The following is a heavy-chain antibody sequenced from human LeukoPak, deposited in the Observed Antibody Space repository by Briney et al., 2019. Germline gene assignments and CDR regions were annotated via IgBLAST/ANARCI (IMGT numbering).Heavy chain of an antibody. V-gene: IGHV4-4*07. D-gene: IGHD3-10*01. Sequence: SETLSLTCTVSGGSISDYYWDWIRQPAGKGLEWIGRIYTSGSTNYNPSLKSRVTMSVDTSKNQFSLRLISVTAADTAVYYCTTPFRSMVRGAPRGYYYYYGMDVWGQGTTVTVSS. J-gene: IGHJ6*02. CDR2: IYTSGST. CDR1: GGSISDYY. CDR3: TTPFRSMVRGAPRGYYYYYGMDV.